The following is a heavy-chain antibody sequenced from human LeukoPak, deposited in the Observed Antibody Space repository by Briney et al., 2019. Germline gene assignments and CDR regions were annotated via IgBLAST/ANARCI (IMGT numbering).Heavy chain of an antibody. D-gene: IGHD6-13*01. CDR3: ARSKQLVIIDY. J-gene: IGHJ4*02. Sequence: PSETLSLTCAVYGGSFSGYYWSWIRQPPGKGLEWIGEINHSGSTNYKSSLKSRVTISVDTSKNHFSLKLSSATAADTAVYYCARSKQLVIIDYWGQGTLVTVSS. V-gene: IGHV4-34*01. CDR1: GGSFSGYY. CDR2: INHSGST.